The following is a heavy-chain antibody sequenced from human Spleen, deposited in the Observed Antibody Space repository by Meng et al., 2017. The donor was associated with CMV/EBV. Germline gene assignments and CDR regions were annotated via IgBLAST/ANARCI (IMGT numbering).Heavy chain of an antibody. Sequence: CGVTFDACTMEWVGRAPEKSVEWVSLISWDGGSTYYADYVKGRFTISRDNSKNSLYLQMNSLRTEDTALYYCAKDIKGAVAGHFDYWGQGTLVTVSS. CDR2: ISWDGGST. CDR3: AKDIKGAVAGHFDY. D-gene: IGHD6-19*01. V-gene: IGHV3-43*01. CDR1: GVTFDACT. J-gene: IGHJ4*02.